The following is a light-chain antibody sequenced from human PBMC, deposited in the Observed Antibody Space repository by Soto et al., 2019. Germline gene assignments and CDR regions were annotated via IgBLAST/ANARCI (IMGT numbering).Light chain of an antibody. J-gene: IGLJ1*01. CDR1: SSDVGGFND. V-gene: IGLV2-14*03. CDR3: KSYTSRSTYV. Sequence: QSALTQPASVSGSPGQSITISCTGTSSDVGGFNDVSWYQHHPGKAPKLIIYDVTNRPSGVSYRFSGSKSGNTASLTIAGHHADDEADYYCKSYTSRSTYVFGTGTKLTVL. CDR2: DVT.